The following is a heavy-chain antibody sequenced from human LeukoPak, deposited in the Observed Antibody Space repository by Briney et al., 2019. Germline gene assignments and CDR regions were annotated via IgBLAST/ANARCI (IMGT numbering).Heavy chain of an antibody. CDR2: MDFYGSTT. D-gene: IGHD4/OR15-4a*01. V-gene: IGHV3-74*01. Sequence: GGSLRLSCAASRFTFSNYWMHWVRQVPGKGLVWVSRMDFYGSTTDYADSVKGRFTISRDNAKNTLYLQMSSLRAEDTAVYYCARANNFDYWGQGTLVTVSS. CDR1: RFTFSNYW. CDR3: ARANNFDY. J-gene: IGHJ4*02.